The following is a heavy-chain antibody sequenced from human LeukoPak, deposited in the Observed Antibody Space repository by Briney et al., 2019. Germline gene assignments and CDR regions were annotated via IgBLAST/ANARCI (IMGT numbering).Heavy chain of an antibody. V-gene: IGHV3-21*01. D-gene: IGHD3-22*01. CDR1: GFTFSSYS. CDR3: AKDLYYYDSSGYSYYFDY. CDR2: ISSSSSYI. J-gene: IGHJ4*02. Sequence: GGSLRLSCAASGFTFSSYSMNWVRQAPGKGLEWVSSISSSSSYIYYADSAKGRFTISRDNSKNTLYLQMNSLRAEDTAVYYCAKDLYYYDSSGYSYYFDYWGQGTLVTVSS.